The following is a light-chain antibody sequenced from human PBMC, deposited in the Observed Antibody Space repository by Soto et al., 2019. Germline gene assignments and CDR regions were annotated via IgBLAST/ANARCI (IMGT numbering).Light chain of an antibody. J-gene: IGKJ1*01. CDR3: QQYGSSRT. CDR1: QSVSSSY. V-gene: IGKV3-20*01. CDR2: GAS. Sequence: EIVMTQSPATLSVSPGERATLSLRASQSVSSSYLAWYQQKPGQAPRLLIYGASSRATGIPDRFSGSGSGTDFTLTISRLEPEDFAVYYCQQYGSSRTFGQGTKVDNK.